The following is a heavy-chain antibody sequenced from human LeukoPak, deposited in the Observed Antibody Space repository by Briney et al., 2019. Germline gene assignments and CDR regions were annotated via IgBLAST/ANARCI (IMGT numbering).Heavy chain of an antibody. CDR2: INPNSGGT. Sequence: ASVKVSCKASGYTFTCYYMHWVRQAPGQGLEWMGWINPNSGGTNYAQKFKGRVTMTRDTSISTAYMELSRLRSDDTAVYYCARAASYSSSSGPGYWGQGTLVTVSS. CDR3: ARAASYSSSSGPGY. D-gene: IGHD6-6*01. V-gene: IGHV1-2*02. CDR1: GYTFTCYY. J-gene: IGHJ4*02.